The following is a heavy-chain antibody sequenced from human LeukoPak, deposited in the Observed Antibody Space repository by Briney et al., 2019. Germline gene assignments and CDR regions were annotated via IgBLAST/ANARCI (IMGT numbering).Heavy chain of an antibody. CDR1: GFTFSSYE. Sequence: QPGGSLRLSCAASGFTFSSYEMNWVRQAPGKGLEWVSYISSSGSTIYYADSVKGRFTISRDNAKNSLYLQMNSLRAEDTAVYYCATCSTSCYDYYYYGMDVWGQGTTVTVSS. CDR2: ISSSGSTI. CDR3: ATCSTSCYDYYYYGMDV. J-gene: IGHJ6*02. D-gene: IGHD2-2*01. V-gene: IGHV3-48*03.